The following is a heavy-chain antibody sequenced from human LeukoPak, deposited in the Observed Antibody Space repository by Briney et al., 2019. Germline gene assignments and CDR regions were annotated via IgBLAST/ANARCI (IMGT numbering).Heavy chain of an antibody. D-gene: IGHD3-10*01. CDR3: ARDRFWFGELENYFDY. V-gene: IGHV3-21*01. Sequence: GGSLRLSCAASGFTFSDYYMDWVRQAPGKGLEWVSSISSSSSYIYYADSVKGRFTISRDNAKNSLYLQMNSLRAEDMAVYYCARDRFWFGELENYFDYWGQGTLVTVSS. CDR1: GFTFSDYY. CDR2: ISSSSSYI. J-gene: IGHJ4*02.